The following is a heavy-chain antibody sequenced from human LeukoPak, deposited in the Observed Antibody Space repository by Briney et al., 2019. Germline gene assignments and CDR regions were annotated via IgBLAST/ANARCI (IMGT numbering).Heavy chain of an antibody. J-gene: IGHJ4*02. CDR3: AKRGVVIRVFLVGFHKEAYYFDS. Sequence: GGPLRLSCAVSGITLSNYGMSWVRQAPGKGLEWVAGLSGSGGGTNYADSVQGRFTISRDNPKNTLYLQMNSLRAEDTAVYFCAKRGVVIRVFLVGFHKEAYYFDSWGQEALVTVSS. CDR2: LSGSGGGT. D-gene: IGHD3-10*01. V-gene: IGHV3-23*01. CDR1: GITLSNYG.